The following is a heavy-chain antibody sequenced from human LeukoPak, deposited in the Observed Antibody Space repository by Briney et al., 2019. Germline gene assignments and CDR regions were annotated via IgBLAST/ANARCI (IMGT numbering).Heavy chain of an antibody. V-gene: IGHV3-11*03. D-gene: IGHD6-13*01. J-gene: IGHJ5*02. CDR3: ARTLVAAPGSKGGP. CDR2: ISGSSSYT. Sequence: PGGSLRLSCAASGFSFSDYYMSWIRQAPGKGLEWVSYISGSSSYTDHADSVKGRFTISRDNAKNSLYLQMNSLRVEDTAVYYCARTLVAAPGSKGGPWGQGTLVTVSS. CDR1: GFSFSDYY.